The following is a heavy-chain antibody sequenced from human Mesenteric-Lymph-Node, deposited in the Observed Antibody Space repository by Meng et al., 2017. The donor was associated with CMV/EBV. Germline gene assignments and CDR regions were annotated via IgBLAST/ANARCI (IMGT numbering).Heavy chain of an antibody. Sequence: GESLKISCTASGFTFSTYVMHWLRQAPGKGLEWVAVISNDGSNKYYAGSVKGRFTISRDNSKNTLYLQMNSLRDEDTAVYYCAKDRSPYSGIRGFDFWGQGTLVTVSS. CDR3: AKDRSPYSGIRGFDF. J-gene: IGHJ4*02. CDR2: ISNDGSNK. D-gene: IGHD1-26*01. CDR1: GFTFSTYV. V-gene: IGHV3-30-3*01.